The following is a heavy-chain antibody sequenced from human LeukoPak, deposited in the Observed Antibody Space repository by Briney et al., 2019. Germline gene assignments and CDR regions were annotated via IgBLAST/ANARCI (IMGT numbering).Heavy chain of an antibody. J-gene: IGHJ4*02. D-gene: IGHD4-17*01. V-gene: IGHV3-21*01. CDR3: ARVSYGDYVYFDY. CDR1: GFTFSSYS. CDR2: ISSSSSYI. Sequence: GGSLRLSCAASGFTFSSYSMNWVRQAPGKGLEWVSSISSSSSYIYYADSVKGRFTISRGNAKNSLYLQMNSLRAEDTAVYYCARVSYGDYVYFDYWGQGTLVTVSS.